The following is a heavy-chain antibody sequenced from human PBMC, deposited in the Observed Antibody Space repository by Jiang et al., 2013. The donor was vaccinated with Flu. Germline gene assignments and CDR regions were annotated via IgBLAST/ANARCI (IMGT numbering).Heavy chain of an antibody. Sequence: SGYTFTSYYMHWVRQAPGQGLEWMGIINLSGGSTSYAQKFQGRVTMTRDTSTSTVYMELSSLRSEDTAVYYCARDIDEHYGGDVYYYGMDVWGQGTTVTVSS. CDR3: ARDIDEHYGGDVYYYGMDV. CDR2: INLSGGST. CDR1: GYTFTSYY. D-gene: IGHD4-23*01. V-gene: IGHV1-46*03. J-gene: IGHJ6*02.